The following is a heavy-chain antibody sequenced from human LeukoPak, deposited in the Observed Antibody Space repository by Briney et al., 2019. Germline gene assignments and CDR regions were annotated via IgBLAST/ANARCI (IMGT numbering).Heavy chain of an antibody. CDR1: GVTFSSDY. Sequence: GGSLRLSCAASGVTFSSDYMSWGRQAPGKGLEWGSVIYSDGSTYYAGSVKGRFTISRDESKNTLSLQMDSLRDEDTAIYYCVRGGGAFCGGKCYRNFDLWGPGTLVTVSS. CDR2: IYSDGST. J-gene: IGHJ4*02. D-gene: IGHD2-21*01. V-gene: IGHV3-66*02. CDR3: VRGGGAFCGGKCYRNFDL.